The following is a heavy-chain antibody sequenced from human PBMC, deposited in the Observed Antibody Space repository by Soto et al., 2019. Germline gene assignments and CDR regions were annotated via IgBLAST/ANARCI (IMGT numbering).Heavy chain of an antibody. Sequence: QVQLVQSGAEVKKPGASVKVSCKASGYTFTSYYMHWVRQAPGQGLEWMGIINPSGGSTSYAQKFQGRGTMTRDTSTSTVYMELSSRRSEDTAVYYCARDIVVVPAANGFDYWGQGTLVTVSS. D-gene: IGHD2-2*01. CDR2: INPSGGST. J-gene: IGHJ4*02. CDR1: GYTFTSYY. CDR3: ARDIVVVPAANGFDY. V-gene: IGHV1-46*03.